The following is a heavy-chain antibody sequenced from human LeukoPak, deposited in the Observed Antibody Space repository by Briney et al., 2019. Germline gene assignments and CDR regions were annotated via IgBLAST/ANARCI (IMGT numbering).Heavy chain of an antibody. CDR1: GGSFSGYY. J-gene: IGHJ4*02. Sequence: PSETLSLTCAVYGGSFSGYYWSWIRQPPGKGLEWIGEINQSGSTNYNPSLKSRVTISVDTSKNQFSLKLSSVTAADTAVYYCARKVVPAAIDGVIAIQFDYWGQGTLVTVSS. CDR2: INQSGST. V-gene: IGHV4-34*01. CDR3: ARKVVPAAIDGVIAIQFDY. D-gene: IGHD2-2*01.